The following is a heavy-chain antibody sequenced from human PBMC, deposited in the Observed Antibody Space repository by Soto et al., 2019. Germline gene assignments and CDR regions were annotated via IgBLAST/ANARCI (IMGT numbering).Heavy chain of an antibody. D-gene: IGHD3-10*01. V-gene: IGHV4-59*01. J-gene: IGHJ3*01. Sequence: PSETLSLTCTVSGGSISSYYWSWIRQPPGKGLEWIGYIYYSGSTNYNPSLKSRVTISVDTSKNQFSLKLSSVTAADTAVYYRARVWGGAFDFWGQGTMVTVS. CDR1: GGSISSYY. CDR3: ARVWGGAFDF. CDR2: IYYSGST.